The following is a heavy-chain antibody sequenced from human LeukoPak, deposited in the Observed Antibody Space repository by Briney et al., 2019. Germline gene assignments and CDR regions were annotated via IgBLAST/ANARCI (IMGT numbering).Heavy chain of an antibody. J-gene: IGHJ4*02. CDR3: AKTMVRRVMAPFDY. CDR2: ISWNSGSI. CDR1: GFTFDDYA. Sequence: GRSLRLSCAASGFTFDDYAMHWVRQAPGKGLEWVSGISWNSGSIGYADSVKGRFTISRDNAKNSLYLQMNSPRAEDTALYYCAKTMVRRVMAPFDYWGQGTLVTVSS. D-gene: IGHD3-10*01. V-gene: IGHV3-9*01.